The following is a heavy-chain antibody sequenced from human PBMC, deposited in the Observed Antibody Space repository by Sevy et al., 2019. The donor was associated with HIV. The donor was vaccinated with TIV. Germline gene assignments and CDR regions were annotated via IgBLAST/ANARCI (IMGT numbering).Heavy chain of an antibody. V-gene: IGHV4-31*01. D-gene: IGHD6-19*01. J-gene: IGHJ6*02. CDR3: ASDDGYCNGWFLHYYYYGMDV. CDR2: IYYSGNT. CDR1: GGSISSNNYY. Sequence: SETLSLTCTVSGGSISSNNYYWTWIRQHPGKGREWIGYIYYSGNTYYNPSLKSLVTISIDKSKNQFSLRLSSVTAAETAVVYCASDDGYCNGWFLHYYYYGMDVWGQGTTVTVSS.